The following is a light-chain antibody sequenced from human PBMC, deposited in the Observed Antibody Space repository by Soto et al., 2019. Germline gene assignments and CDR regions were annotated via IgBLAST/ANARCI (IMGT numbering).Light chain of an antibody. CDR1: SELKRYA. Sequence: QSVLTQSPSASASLGASIKITCTLTSELKRYAIAWHQQQPGKGPRYLMRIQSDGSHSTGDGIPDRFSGSSSGAERSLVISGLQADDEADYYCQTCGTGFHVVFGGGTKLTVL. CDR2: IQSDGSH. J-gene: IGLJ2*01. CDR3: QTCGTGFHVV. V-gene: IGLV4-69*01.